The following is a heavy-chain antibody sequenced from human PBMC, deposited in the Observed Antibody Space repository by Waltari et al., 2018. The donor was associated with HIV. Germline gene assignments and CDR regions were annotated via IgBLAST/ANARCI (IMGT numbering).Heavy chain of an antibody. CDR1: GFIFNTYS. J-gene: IGHJ5*02. D-gene: IGHD6-6*01. CDR2: ISSSGNFK. CDR3: ARDSRGSTWSLNWFDP. Sequence: EVQLVESGGGPVKPGECLRLSCVTSGFIFNTYSMNWVRQAPGKGPEWVSSISSSGNFKHYADSVKGRFTISRDNAENSLYLQMNGLRAEDTAIYYCARDSRGSTWSLNWFDPWGQGTLVTVSS. V-gene: IGHV3-21*02.